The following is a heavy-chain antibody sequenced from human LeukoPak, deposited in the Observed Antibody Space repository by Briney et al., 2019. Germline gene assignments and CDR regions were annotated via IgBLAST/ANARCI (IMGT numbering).Heavy chain of an antibody. J-gene: IGHJ4*02. V-gene: IGHV4-59*01. CDR3: ARQGCSGGRCWGVDY. CDR1: GGSINNYY. D-gene: IGHD2-15*01. CDR2: IYYTGTT. Sequence: SETLSLTCTVSGGSINNYYWSWIRQPPGKGLEWIGYIYYTGTTNYNPSLKSRVTISIDTSKGQYSMRLRSVAAAETALYYCARQGCSGGRCWGVDYWGQGTLVTVSS.